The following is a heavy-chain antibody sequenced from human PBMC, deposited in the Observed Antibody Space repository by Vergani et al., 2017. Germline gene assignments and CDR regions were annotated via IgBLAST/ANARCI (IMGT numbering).Heavy chain of an antibody. CDR2: IYVSGIT. CDR1: GASINNDFYY. CDR3: TTAWGLYYLHGEYFQY. D-gene: IGHD3-10*01. V-gene: IGHV4-61*02. J-gene: IGHJ1*01. Sequence: QVQLQESGPGLVKPSQTLSLTCTVSGASINNDFYYWHWIRQPAGKGLEWIGRIYVSGITDYNSSLQSRVSMSVDTSKNQFSLTLTSVTAADTAVYYCTTAWGLYYLHGEYFQYWGRGTLVSVSS.